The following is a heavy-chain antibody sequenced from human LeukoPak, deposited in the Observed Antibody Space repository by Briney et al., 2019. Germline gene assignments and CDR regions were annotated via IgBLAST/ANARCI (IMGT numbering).Heavy chain of an antibody. J-gene: IGHJ3*02. CDR2: VSASGGST. V-gene: IGHV3-23*01. CDR1: RFTFSSYP. Sequence: GGSLRLSCAASRFTFSSYPMGGFGKAPGRGLDWVSAVSASGGSTYYADSVKGRFTISRDNSKNTLYLQVSSLRAEDTAVYYCAKGYSYYDAFDIWGQGTMVTVSS. CDR3: AKGYSYYDAFDI. D-gene: IGHD1-26*01.